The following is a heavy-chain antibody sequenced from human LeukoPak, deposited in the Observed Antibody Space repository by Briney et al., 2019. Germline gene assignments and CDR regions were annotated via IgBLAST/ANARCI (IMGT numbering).Heavy chain of an antibody. CDR3: AKVGPIWFRELSPSISFPELDY. V-gene: IGHV3-23*01. D-gene: IGHD3-10*01. CDR2: ISGSGGST. Sequence: GGSLRLSCAASGFTFSSYAMSWVRQAPGKGLEWVSAISGSGGSTYYADSVKGRFTISRDNSKNTLYLQMNSLRAEDTAVYYCAKVGPIWFRELSPSISFPELDYWGQGTLVTVSS. CDR1: GFTFSSYA. J-gene: IGHJ4*02.